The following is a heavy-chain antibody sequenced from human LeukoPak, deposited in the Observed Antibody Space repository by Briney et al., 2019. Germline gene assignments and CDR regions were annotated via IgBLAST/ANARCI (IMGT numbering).Heavy chain of an antibody. J-gene: IGHJ6*03. CDR1: GFTVSSNY. Sequence: GGSLRLSCAASGFTVSSNYMSWVRQAPGKGLEWVSVIYSGGSTYYADSVKGRFTISRDNSKNTLYLQMDSLRAEDTAVYYCARVPRSYYYYYYMDVWGKGTTVTVSS. CDR2: IYSGGST. CDR3: ARVPRSYYYYYYMDV. V-gene: IGHV3-66*01.